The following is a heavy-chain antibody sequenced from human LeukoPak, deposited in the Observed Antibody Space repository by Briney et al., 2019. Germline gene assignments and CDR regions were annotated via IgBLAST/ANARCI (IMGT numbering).Heavy chain of an antibody. V-gene: IGHV3-23*01. CDR3: AKDQLAVAGTDYYYAMDV. J-gene: IGHJ6*02. Sequence: GGSLRLSCAASGFTSSSYAISWVRQAPGKGLEWVSAISGSGGSTYYADSVKGRFTISRDNSKNTLYLQMNSLRAEDTAVYYCAKDQLAVAGTDYYYAMDVWGQGTTVTVSS. CDR2: ISGSGGST. CDR1: GFTSSSYA. D-gene: IGHD6-19*01.